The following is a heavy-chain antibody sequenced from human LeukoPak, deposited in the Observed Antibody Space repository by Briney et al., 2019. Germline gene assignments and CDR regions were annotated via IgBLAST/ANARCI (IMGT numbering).Heavy chain of an antibody. CDR3: ARDSGSGTFDY. CDR2: IYYSGST. CDR1: GGSISSYY. J-gene: IGHJ4*02. V-gene: IGHV4-59*12. D-gene: IGHD3-10*01. Sequence: SETLSLTCTVSGGSISSYYCSWIRQPPGKGLEWIGYIYYSGSTNYNPSLKSRVTISVDTSKNQFSLKLSSVTAADTAVYYCARDSGSGTFDYWGQGTLVTVSS.